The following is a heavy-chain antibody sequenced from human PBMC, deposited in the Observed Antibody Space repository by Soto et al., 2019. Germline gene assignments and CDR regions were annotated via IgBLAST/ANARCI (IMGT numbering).Heavy chain of an antibody. CDR1: GGSFDDFY. Sequence: QVQLQQWGAGLLRPSENLSLTCAFYGGSFDDFYWSWVRQSPGKGLEWVGEISHDGGTNYSPSLASRVSISVDTSKNQFSRHLRSVTAADTGLYYCARGQLVWYGDLTPYHRDMDVWGQGTTVTVSS. V-gene: IGHV4-34*02. CDR2: ISHDGGT. J-gene: IGHJ6*02. D-gene: IGHD3-10*01. CDR3: ARGQLVWYGDLTPYHRDMDV.